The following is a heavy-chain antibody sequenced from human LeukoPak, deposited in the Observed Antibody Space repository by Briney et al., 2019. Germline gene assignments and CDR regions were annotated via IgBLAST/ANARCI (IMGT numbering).Heavy chain of an antibody. CDR2: INHSGST. Sequence: KPSETLSLTCAVYGGSFSGYYWSWIRQPPGKGLEWIGEINHSGSTNYNPSLKSRVTISVDTSKNQFSLKLSSVTAADTAVYYCARGRPRVDSSSAGDYFDYWGQGTLVTVSS. CDR3: ARGRPRVDSSSAGDYFDY. CDR1: GGSFSGYY. V-gene: IGHV4-34*01. J-gene: IGHJ4*02. D-gene: IGHD6-6*01.